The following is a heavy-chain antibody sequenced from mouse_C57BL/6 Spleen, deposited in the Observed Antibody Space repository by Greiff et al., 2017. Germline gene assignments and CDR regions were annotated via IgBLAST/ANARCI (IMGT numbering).Heavy chain of an antibody. D-gene: IGHD1-1*01. CDR1: GFSLTSYG. J-gene: IGHJ4*01. CDR3: ARHAVYYGNAMDY. Sequence: QVHVKQSGPGLVAPSQSLSITCTVSGFSLTSYGVHWVRQPPGKGLEWLVVIWSDGSTTYNSALKSRLSISKDNSKSQVFLKMNSLQTDDTAMYYCARHAVYYGNAMDYWGQGTSVTVSS. CDR2: IWSDGST. V-gene: IGHV2-6-1*01.